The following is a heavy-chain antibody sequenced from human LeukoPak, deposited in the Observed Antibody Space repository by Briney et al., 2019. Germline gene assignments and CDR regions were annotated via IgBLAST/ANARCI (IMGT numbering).Heavy chain of an antibody. CDR1: GFTFSSYA. CDR3: AKSSPISGSSTSAIPWVDY. CDR2: ISGSGGST. D-gene: IGHD2-2*01. J-gene: IGHJ4*02. V-gene: IGHV3-23*01. Sequence: PGGSLRLSCAASGFTFSSYAMSWVRQAPGKGLEWVSAISGSGGSTYYADSVKGRFTISRDNSKNTLYLQMNSLRAEDTAVYYCAKSSPISGSSTSAIPWVDYWGQGTLVTVSS.